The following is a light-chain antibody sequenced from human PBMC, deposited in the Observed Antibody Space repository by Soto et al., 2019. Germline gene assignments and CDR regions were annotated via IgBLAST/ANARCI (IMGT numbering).Light chain of an antibody. Sequence: DIQLTQSPSFLSASVGDRVTITCRASQGISRYLAWYQLKPGKAPKLLIYAASTLQSGVPSRFSGSGSGTEYTLTISSLQREDFASSYCQQLNSPFGGGTKVEIK. CDR3: QQLNSP. J-gene: IGKJ4*01. V-gene: IGKV1-9*01. CDR1: QGISRY. CDR2: AAS.